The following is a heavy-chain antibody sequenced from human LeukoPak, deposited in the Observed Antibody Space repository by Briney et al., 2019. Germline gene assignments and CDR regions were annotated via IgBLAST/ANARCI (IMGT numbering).Heavy chain of an antibody. CDR1: GFTFSSYS. J-gene: IGHJ4*02. D-gene: IGHD6-6*01. V-gene: IGHV4-38-2*01. CDR3: ARAAQQLVRYFDY. Sequence: GSLRLSCAASGFTFSSYSMNWVRQAPGKGLEWIGSIYYSGNTHYNPSLKSRVTISIDTSKNQISLNVMSVTAADTAVYYCARAAQQLVRYFDYWGQGTLVTVSS. CDR2: IYYSGNT.